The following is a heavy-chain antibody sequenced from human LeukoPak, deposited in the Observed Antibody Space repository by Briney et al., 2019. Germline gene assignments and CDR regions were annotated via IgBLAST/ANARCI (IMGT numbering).Heavy chain of an antibody. CDR1: GGSISSYY. Sequence: SETLSLTCTVSGGSISSYYWSWIRQPPGKGLEWIGDIYYSGSTNYNPSLKSQVTIPVDTSKNQFSLKLSSVTAADTAVYYCARHYYGSGSYFSDAFDIWGQGTMVTVSS. D-gene: IGHD3-10*01. CDR3: ARHYYGSGSYFSDAFDI. CDR2: IYYSGST. J-gene: IGHJ3*02. V-gene: IGHV4-59*08.